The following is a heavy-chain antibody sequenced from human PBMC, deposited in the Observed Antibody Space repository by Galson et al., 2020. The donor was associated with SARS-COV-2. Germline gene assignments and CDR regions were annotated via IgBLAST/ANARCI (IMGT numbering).Heavy chain of an antibody. Sequence: GESLKISCAASGYSFTNYAMHWVRQAPGKGPEWVAVISYDGSNKYYTDSVKGRFTISRDTSGNTLYLQMNSLRAEDTAIYYCVRDGVGVRAIVVVPASLDAFEFWGHGTMVTVSS. D-gene: IGHD2-2*01. CDR3: VRDGVGVRAIVVVPASLDAFEF. J-gene: IGHJ3*01. V-gene: IGHV3-30*04. CDR1: GYSFTNYA. CDR2: ISYDGSNK.